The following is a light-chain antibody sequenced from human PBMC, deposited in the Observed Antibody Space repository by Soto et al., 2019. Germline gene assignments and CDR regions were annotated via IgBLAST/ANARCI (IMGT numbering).Light chain of an antibody. CDR3: GADHGSGSNFIVV. CDR2: VGTGGIVG. CDR1: SGYSYYK. V-gene: IGLV9-49*01. J-gene: IGLJ2*01. Sequence: QPVLTQPPSASASLGASVTLTCTLSSGYSYYKVDWYQQRPGKGPRFVMRVGTGGIVGSKGDGIPDRFSVLGSGLNRYLTIKNIQEEDESDYHCGADHGSGSNFIVVFGGGTKLTVL.